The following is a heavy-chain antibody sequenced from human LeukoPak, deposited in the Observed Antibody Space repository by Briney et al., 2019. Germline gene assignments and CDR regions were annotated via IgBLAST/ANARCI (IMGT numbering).Heavy chain of an antibody. CDR3: ARNAAVTSYYYFDY. Sequence: GGSLRLSCAASGFTFSSYSMNWVRQAPGKGLEWVSYMSSSSSTIYYANSVKGRFTISRDNAKNSLYLQMNSLRAEDTAVYYCARNAAVTSYYYFDYWGQGSLVTVSS. D-gene: IGHD4-17*01. CDR2: MSSSSSTI. V-gene: IGHV3-48*01. CDR1: GFTFSSYS. J-gene: IGHJ4*02.